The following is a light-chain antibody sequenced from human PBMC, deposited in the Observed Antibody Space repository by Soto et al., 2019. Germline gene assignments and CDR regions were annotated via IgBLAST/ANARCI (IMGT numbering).Light chain of an antibody. CDR1: QDISNY. Sequence: DIQMTQSPSALSASVGDRVTITCQASQDISNYLNWYQQKPGRAPKLLIYDASTLESGVPSRFSGSGSETEFTLTISRLQPDDFATYFCHSRAFGQGTRL. V-gene: IGKV1-33*01. J-gene: IGKJ5*01. CDR2: DAS. CDR3: HSRA.